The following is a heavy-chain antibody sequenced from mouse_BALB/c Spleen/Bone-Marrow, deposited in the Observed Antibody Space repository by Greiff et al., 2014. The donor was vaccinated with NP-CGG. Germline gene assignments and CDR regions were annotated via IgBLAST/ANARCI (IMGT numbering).Heavy chain of an antibody. CDR1: GFTFSGYA. D-gene: IGHD2-5*01. J-gene: IGHJ1*01. Sequence: EVKVVESGGGLVKPGGSLKLSCAASGFTFSGYAMSWVRQTPEKRLEWVASISSGGSTFYPDSVKGRFTTSRDNARNILYLQMSSLRSEDTAMYYCARRKTTILTTFYWYFDVWGAGTTVTVSS. V-gene: IGHV5-6-5*01. CDR3: ARRKTTILTTFYWYFDV. CDR2: ISSGGST.